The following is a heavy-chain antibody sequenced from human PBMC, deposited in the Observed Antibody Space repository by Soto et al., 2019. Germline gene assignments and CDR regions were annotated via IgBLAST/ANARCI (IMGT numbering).Heavy chain of an antibody. CDR3: ARGRNYDYIWGSDRYTSDPGSLDY. J-gene: IGHJ4*02. D-gene: IGHD3-16*02. CDR2: INHSGST. Sequence: PSETLSLTCAVYGGSFSGYYWSWIRQPPGKGLEWIGEINHSGSTNYNPSLKSRVTISVDTSKNQFSLKLSSVTAADTAVYYCARGRNYDYIWGSDRYTSDPGSLDYWGQGTLVTVSS. CDR1: GGSFSGYY. V-gene: IGHV4-34*01.